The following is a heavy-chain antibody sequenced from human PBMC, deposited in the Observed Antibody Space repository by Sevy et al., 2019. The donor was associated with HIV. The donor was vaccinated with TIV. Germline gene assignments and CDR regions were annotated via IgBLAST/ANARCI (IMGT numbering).Heavy chain of an antibody. CDR1: GYSISSGYY. D-gene: IGHD3-22*01. J-gene: IGHJ4*02. Sequence: SETLSLTCAVSGYSISSGYYWGWIRQPPGKGLEWIGSIYHSGSTYYNPSLKRRVTISVDTSKNQFSLKLSSVTAADTAVYYCARTGQYYYDSSASDYWGQGTLVTVSS. V-gene: IGHV4-38-2*01. CDR3: ARTGQYYYDSSASDY. CDR2: IYHSGST.